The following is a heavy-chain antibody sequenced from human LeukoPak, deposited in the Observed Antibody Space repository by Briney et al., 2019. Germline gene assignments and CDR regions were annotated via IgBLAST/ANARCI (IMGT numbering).Heavy chain of an antibody. CDR1: GYSVISSF. D-gene: IGHD1-26*01. J-gene: IGHJ3*01. CDR3: ARQAPVKWELPGYGASDG. Sequence: GESLRWSSAVPGYSVISSFAGWGSQMPGKGLEWMGIIYPGDSDTRYSPSFQGQVTISADKSISTAYLQWSSLKASDTAMYYCARQAPVKWELPGYGASDGWGEGTMVTVSS. CDR2: IYPGDSDT. V-gene: IGHV5-51*01.